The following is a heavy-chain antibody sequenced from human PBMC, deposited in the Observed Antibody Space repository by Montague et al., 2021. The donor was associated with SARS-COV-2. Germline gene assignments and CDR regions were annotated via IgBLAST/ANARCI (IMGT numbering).Heavy chain of an antibody. J-gene: IGHJ5*02. CDR2: INYSGST. CDR3: VRRGGTYYYGSGCFDP. Sequence: SETLSLTCKVSGDSITTTTYYWVWIRQPPGKRLEWIGSINYSGSTFYNPSLKSRLSMSMDTSTNQFSLRLTSMTAADTAIYYCVRRGGTYYYGSGCFDPWGQGTLVAVSS. V-gene: IGHV4-39*01. CDR1: GDSITTTTYY. D-gene: IGHD3-10*01.